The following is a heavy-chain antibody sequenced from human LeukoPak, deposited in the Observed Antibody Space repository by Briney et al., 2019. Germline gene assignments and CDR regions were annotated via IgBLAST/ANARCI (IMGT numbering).Heavy chain of an antibody. D-gene: IGHD3-3*01. V-gene: IGHV3-23*01. Sequence: GGSLRLSCAASGFTFSTYGVYWVRQAPGKGLEWVSSNSGGSSYYADSVKGRFTISRDNSKNTLYLQMNSLRAEDTAVYYCAKVEWPDAFSIWGQGTMVTVSS. CDR3: AKVEWPDAFSI. CDR2: NSGGSS. J-gene: IGHJ3*02. CDR1: GFTFSTYG.